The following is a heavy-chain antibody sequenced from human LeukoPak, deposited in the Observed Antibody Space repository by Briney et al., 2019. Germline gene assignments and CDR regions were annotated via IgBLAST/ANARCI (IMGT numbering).Heavy chain of an antibody. D-gene: IGHD2-2*01. CDR3: ASPPDLYCSSTSCSXQXX. CDR1: GFTFSSYW. V-gene: IGHV3-74*01. J-gene: IGHJ1*01. Sequence: GGSLRLSCAASGFTFSSYWMHWVRQAPGKGLVWVSRINSDGSSTSYADSVKGRFTISRDNAKNTLYLQMNSLRAEDTAVYYFASPPDLYCSSTSCSXQXXWGQXTLVT. CDR2: INSDGSST.